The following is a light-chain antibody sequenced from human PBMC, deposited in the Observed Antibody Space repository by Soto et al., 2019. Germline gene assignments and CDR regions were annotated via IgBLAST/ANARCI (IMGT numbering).Light chain of an antibody. CDR1: IRDVGGYNF. CDR3: SSYTSSSTYV. V-gene: IGLV2-14*01. Sequence: QSALTQPASVSGSPGQSITISCTGTIRDVGGYNFVSWYQQHPGKAPKLMIFEVSNRPSGVSIRFPGSKSDNTASLTISGLQAEDEADYYYSSYTSSSTYVFGTGTKVTVL. J-gene: IGLJ1*01. CDR2: EVS.